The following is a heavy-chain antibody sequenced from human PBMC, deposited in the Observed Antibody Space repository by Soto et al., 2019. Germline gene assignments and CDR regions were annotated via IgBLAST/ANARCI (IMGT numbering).Heavy chain of an antibody. J-gene: IGHJ3*01. Sequence: PGGSLRLSGPASGFAFGNYWRSWVRQAPGKGLEWLATIKRDASEKKYVDSVKGRFTISRDNSKNTLFLQMDGLRDEDTGIYFCAREATAYPGALDDAFDPWGPGTMVTVSS. V-gene: IGHV3-7*03. CDR2: IKRDASEK. CDR3: AREATAYPGALDDAFDP. CDR1: GFAFGNYW.